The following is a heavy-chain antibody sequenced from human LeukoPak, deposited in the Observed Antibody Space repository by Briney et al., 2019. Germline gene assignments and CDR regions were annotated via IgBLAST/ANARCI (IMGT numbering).Heavy chain of an antibody. Sequence: GGSLRLSCVASGLTFGNYGMNWVRQAPGKGLEWVSSIGGGGYTTYYADSVRGRFTISRDNSKNSMYMQMSSLRAEDTAIYYCAEVESSYCRIWGQGTLVTVSS. D-gene: IGHD3-10*01. CDR1: GLTFGNYG. CDR2: IGGGGYTT. V-gene: IGHV3-23*01. J-gene: IGHJ4*02. CDR3: AEVESSYCRI.